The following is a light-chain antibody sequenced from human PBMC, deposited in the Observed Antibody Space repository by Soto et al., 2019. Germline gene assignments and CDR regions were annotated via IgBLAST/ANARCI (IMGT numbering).Light chain of an antibody. CDR3: QHYGSSPWT. CDR2: DAC. J-gene: IGKJ1*01. Sequence: EIVSTQSPGTLALSPGERASLSCGASQTVGSTYVAWYQQKPGLAPRLPIYDACSRATAIPDRFSGSGSGTDFTLTISRLEPEGFAVYYCQHYGSSPWTFGQGTKVEL. CDR1: QTVGSTY. V-gene: IGKV3D-20*01.